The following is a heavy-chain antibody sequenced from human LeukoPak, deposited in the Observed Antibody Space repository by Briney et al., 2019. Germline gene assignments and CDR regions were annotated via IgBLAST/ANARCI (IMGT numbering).Heavy chain of an antibody. CDR2: INHSGST. V-gene: IGHV4-34*01. J-gene: IGHJ6*03. CDR3: ARLVVPAGDPGYYYYYMDV. Sequence: PETLSLTCAVYGGSFSGYYRSWIRQPPGKGLEWIGEINHSGSTNYNPSLKSRVTISVDTSKNQFSLKLSSVTAADTAVYYCARLVVPAGDPGYYYYYMDVWGKGTTVTVSS. D-gene: IGHD2-2*01. CDR1: GGSFSGYY.